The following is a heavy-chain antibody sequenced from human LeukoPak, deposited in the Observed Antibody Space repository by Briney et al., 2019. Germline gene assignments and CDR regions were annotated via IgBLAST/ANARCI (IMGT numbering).Heavy chain of an antibody. CDR3: ARVLGGTMVRGVNNWFDP. CDR1: GYTFTSYA. Sequence: ASVKVSCKASGYTFTSYAMNWVRQAPGQGLEWMGWINTNTGNPTYAQGFTGRFVFSLDTSVSTAYLQISSLKAEDTAVYYCARVLGGTMVRGVNNWFDPWGQGTLVTVSS. CDR2: INTNTGNP. D-gene: IGHD3-10*01. J-gene: IGHJ5*02. V-gene: IGHV7-4-1*02.